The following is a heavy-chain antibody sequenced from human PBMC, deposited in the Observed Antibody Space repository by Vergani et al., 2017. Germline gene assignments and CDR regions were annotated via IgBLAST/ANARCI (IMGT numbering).Heavy chain of an antibody. D-gene: IGHD6-13*01. Sequence: QVHLEQSGTEVKKPGSSVKVSCKVSGDIFNNYTVTWVRQAPGQGLEWMGRIIPIIRLATSAQKFQDRVKITGDTSTNTVYMEMNNLRSEDTAVYYCARVKAPYSSSWYAGYFDLWGRGTLVTVSS. CDR2: IIPIIRLA. CDR1: GDIFNNYT. J-gene: IGHJ2*01. V-gene: IGHV1-69*02. CDR3: ARVKAPYSSSWYAGYFDL.